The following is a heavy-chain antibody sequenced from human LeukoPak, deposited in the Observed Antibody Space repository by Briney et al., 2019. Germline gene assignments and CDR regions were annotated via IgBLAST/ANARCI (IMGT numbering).Heavy chain of an antibody. V-gene: IGHV3-21*01. Sequence: GGSLRLSCAASGFTFSSYSMNWVRQAPGKGLEWVSSISSSSSYIYYADSVKGRFTISRDNSKSTVYLQMNSLKPDDTAVYYCATQSITLVVVISPFDYWGQGTLVTVSS. CDR1: GFTFSSYS. CDR3: ATQSITLVVVISPFDY. J-gene: IGHJ4*02. CDR2: ISSSSSYI. D-gene: IGHD3-22*01.